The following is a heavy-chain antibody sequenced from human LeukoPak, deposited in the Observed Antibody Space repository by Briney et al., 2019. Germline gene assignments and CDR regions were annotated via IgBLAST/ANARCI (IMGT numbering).Heavy chain of an antibody. J-gene: IGHJ5*01. CDR2: IKQDGSEK. CDR1: GFTFSSYG. Sequence: GGSLRLSCAASGFTFSSYGMHWVRQAPGKGLGWVANIKQDGSEKWYVDSVKGRFTISRDNAKNSLYLQMNSLRVEDTAVYYCAREFRSGYNSRWFDYWGQGTLVTVSS. CDR3: AREFRSGYNSRWFDY. D-gene: IGHD6-19*01. V-gene: IGHV3-7*01.